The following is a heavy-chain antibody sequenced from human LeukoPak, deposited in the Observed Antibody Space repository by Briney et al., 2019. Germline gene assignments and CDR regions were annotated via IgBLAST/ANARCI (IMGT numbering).Heavy chain of an antibody. Sequence: ASVKVSCKASGYTFTGYYMHWVRQAPGQGLEWMGWISAYNGNTNYAQKLQGRVTMTTDTSTSTAYMELRSLRSDDTAVYYCARIYGDYSPDYWGQGTLVTVSS. J-gene: IGHJ4*02. CDR1: GYTFTGYY. D-gene: IGHD4-17*01. V-gene: IGHV1-18*04. CDR3: ARIYGDYSPDY. CDR2: ISAYNGNT.